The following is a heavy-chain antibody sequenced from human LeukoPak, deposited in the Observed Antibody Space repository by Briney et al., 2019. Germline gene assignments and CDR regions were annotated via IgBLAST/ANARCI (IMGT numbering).Heavy chain of an antibody. V-gene: IGHV1-2*02. Sequence: GASVKVSFTASGYTFTGYYMHWVRQAPGQGLEWMGWINPNSGGTNYAQKFQGRVTMTRDTSISTAYMELSRLRSDDTAVYYCAREATTEHLFDYWGQGTLVTVSS. J-gene: IGHJ4*02. CDR2: INPNSGGT. CDR3: AREATTEHLFDY. CDR1: GYTFTGYY. D-gene: IGHD5-12*01.